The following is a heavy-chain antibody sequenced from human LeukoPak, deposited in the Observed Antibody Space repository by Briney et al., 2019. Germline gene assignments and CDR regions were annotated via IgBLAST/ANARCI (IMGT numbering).Heavy chain of an antibody. CDR3: ARTLQSFYGFGSWGAFDI. V-gene: IGHV4-59*01. D-gene: IGHD3-10*01. CDR2: ISYSGST. J-gene: IGHJ3*02. CDR1: DDSISSYY. Sequence: PSETLSLTCTVSDDSISSYYWSWIRQPPGKGLEWIGYISYSGSTNYTPSLKSRVTISVDTSRNQFSLKLTSVTAADTAVYHCARTLQSFYGFGSWGAFDIWGQGTMVSVSS.